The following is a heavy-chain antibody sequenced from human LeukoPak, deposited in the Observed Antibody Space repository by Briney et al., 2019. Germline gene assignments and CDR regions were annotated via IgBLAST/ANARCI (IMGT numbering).Heavy chain of an antibody. V-gene: IGHV3-7*01. CDR1: GFTFSNYW. CDR3: ASPEWLPDSIDI. D-gene: IGHD3-3*01. Sequence: GGSLRLSCAGSGFTFSNYWMTWVRQAPGKGLEWVANIKQDGSEKYYVDSVKGRFTISRDNAKNSLYLQMNSLRAEDTAVYYCASPEWLPDSIDIWGQGTMVTVSS. J-gene: IGHJ3*02. CDR2: IKQDGSEK.